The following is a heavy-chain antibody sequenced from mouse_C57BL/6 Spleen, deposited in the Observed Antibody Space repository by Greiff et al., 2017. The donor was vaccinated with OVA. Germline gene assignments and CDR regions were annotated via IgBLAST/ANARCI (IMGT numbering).Heavy chain of an antibody. J-gene: IGHJ1*03. CDR2: ISYSGST. Sequence: DVQLVESGPGMVKPSQSLSLTCTVTGYSITSGYDWHWIRHFPGNKLEWMGYISYSGSTNYNPSLKSRISITHDTSKNHFFLKLNSVTTEDTATYYCARGGNYWYFDVWGTGTTVTVSS. CDR1: GYSITSGYD. V-gene: IGHV3-1*01. CDR3: ARGGNYWYFDV. D-gene: IGHD2-1*01.